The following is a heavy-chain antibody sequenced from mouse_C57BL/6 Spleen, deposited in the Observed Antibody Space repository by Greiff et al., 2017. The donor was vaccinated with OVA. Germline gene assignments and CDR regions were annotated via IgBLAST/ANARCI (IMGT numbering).Heavy chain of an antibody. CDR3: AKASYYYGSSYYAMDY. J-gene: IGHJ4*01. Sequence: EVMLVESGGGLVKPGGSLKLSCAASGFTFSDYGMHWVRQAPEKGLEWVAYISSGSSTIYYADTVKGRFTISRDNAKNTLFLQMTSLRSEDTAMYYCAKASYYYGSSYYAMDYWGQGTSVTVSS. D-gene: IGHD1-1*01. V-gene: IGHV5-17*01. CDR1: GFTFSDYG. CDR2: ISSGSSTI.